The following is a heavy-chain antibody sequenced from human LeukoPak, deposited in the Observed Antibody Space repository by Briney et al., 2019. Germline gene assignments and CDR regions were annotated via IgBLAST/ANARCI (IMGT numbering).Heavy chain of an antibody. V-gene: IGHV3-7*01. CDR3: ARVGSRYCSVTSFYVDY. CDR1: EFTFSNYW. D-gene: IGHD2-2*01. CDR2: IKQDGSEK. J-gene: IGHJ4*02. Sequence: PGGSLRLSCAASEFTFSNYWMSWVRQAPGKGLEWVANIKQDGSEKYYVDSVKGRFTISRDNAKNSLFLQMNSLRAEDTAVYYCARVGSRYCSVTSFYVDYWGQGTLVTVSS.